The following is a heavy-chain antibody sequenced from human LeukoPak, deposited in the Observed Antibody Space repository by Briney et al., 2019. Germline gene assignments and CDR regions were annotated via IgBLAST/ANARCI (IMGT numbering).Heavy chain of an antibody. CDR3: ARVFSGYVSYGMDV. V-gene: IGHV4-59*01. CDR2: IYYSGST. D-gene: IGHD3-22*01. Sequence: SETLSLTCTVSGGSISSYYWSWIRQPRGKGLEWIGYIYYSGSTNYNPSLKSRVTISVDTSKNQFSLKLSSVTAADTAVYYCARVFSGYVSYGMDVWGQGTTVTVSS. J-gene: IGHJ6*02. CDR1: GGSISSYY.